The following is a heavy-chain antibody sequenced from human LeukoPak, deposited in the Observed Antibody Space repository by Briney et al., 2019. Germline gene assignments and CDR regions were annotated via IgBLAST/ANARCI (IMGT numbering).Heavy chain of an antibody. J-gene: IGHJ6*03. CDR2: INDSGDT. Sequence: SETLSLTCAFYGGSLSGSHWSWIRQPPGKGLEWIGEINDSGDTNYNPSLKSRVTISVDTSKNQFSLKLSSVTAADTAVYYCAREADYDFWSGYYTYYYMDVWGKGTTVTVSS. CDR3: AREADYDFWSGYYTYYYMDV. CDR1: GGSLSGSH. V-gene: IGHV4-34*01. D-gene: IGHD3-3*01.